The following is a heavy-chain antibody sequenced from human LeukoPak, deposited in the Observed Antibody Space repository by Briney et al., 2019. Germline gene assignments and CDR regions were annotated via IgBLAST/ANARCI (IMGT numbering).Heavy chain of an antibody. D-gene: IGHD3-10*01. Sequence: ASVKVSCKASGYTFTGYYMHWVRQASGQGLEWMGWINPKSGGTNYAQKFQGRVTMTRDTSISTAYMELSRLRSDDTAMYYCAREWFGEFPDAFDIWGQGTMVTVSS. CDR2: INPKSGGT. J-gene: IGHJ3*02. CDR1: GYTFTGYY. CDR3: AREWFGEFPDAFDI. V-gene: IGHV1-2*02.